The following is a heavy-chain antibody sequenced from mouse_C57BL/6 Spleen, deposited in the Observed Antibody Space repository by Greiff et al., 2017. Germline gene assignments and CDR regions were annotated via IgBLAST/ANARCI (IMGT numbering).Heavy chain of an antibody. CDR2: IYPGGGYT. D-gene: IGHD2-1*01. Sequence: QVQLKQSGAELVRPGTSVTMSCKASGYTFTNYWIGWAKQRPGHGLEWIGDIYPGGGYTNYNEKFKGKATLTADKSSSTAYMQFSSLTSEDSAIYYGAREGGDGNPYYFDYWGQGTTRTVSS. J-gene: IGHJ2*01. V-gene: IGHV1-63*01. CDR3: AREGGDGNPYYFDY. CDR1: GYTFTNYW.